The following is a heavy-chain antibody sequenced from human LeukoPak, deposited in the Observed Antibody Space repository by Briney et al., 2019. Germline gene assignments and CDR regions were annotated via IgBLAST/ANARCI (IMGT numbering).Heavy chain of an antibody. Sequence: GGSLRLSCAASGFTVSSNYMSWVRQAPGKGLEWVSVIYSGGSTYYADSVKGRFTISRDNSKNTLYLQMNSLRAEDTAVYYCPRKRLSGFFDYWGQGTLVTVSS. CDR1: GFTVSSNY. CDR3: PRKRLSGFFDY. J-gene: IGHJ4*02. V-gene: IGHV3-66*01. CDR2: IYSGGST. D-gene: IGHD3-22*01.